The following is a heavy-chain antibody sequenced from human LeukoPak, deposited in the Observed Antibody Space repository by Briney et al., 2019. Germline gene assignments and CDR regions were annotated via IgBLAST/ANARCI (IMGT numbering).Heavy chain of an antibody. CDR1: GLTFSSHG. Sequence: GGSLRLSCAASGLTFSSHGMHWVRQAPGKGLEWVAVISHDGSRKYYADSVKGRFTVSRDNSKNTLYVQMNSLRAEDTAVYYCARGQQLVQYWGQGTLVTVSS. CDR2: ISHDGSRK. D-gene: IGHD6-13*01. J-gene: IGHJ4*02. CDR3: ARGQQLVQY. V-gene: IGHV3-30*03.